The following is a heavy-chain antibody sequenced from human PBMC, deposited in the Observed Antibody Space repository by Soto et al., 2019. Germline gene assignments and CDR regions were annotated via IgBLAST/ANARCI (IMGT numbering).Heavy chain of an antibody. CDR2: VYFSGST. CDR3: AAYDSEGYFDY. J-gene: IGHJ4*02. D-gene: IGHD3-22*01. CDR1: GGSFSGYY. V-gene: IGHV4-34*11. Sequence: PSETLSLTCAVYGGSFSGYYWNWIRQPPGKGLEWIGYVYFSGSTKYNPSFKSRVTMSIDTSKNEFSLRLISVTAADSAAYFCAAYDSEGYFDYWGQGALVTVSS.